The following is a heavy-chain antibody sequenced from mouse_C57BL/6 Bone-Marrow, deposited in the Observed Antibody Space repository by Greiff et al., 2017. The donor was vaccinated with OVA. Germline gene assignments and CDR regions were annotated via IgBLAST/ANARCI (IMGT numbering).Heavy chain of an antibody. CDR3: ARYGYDPFDY. CDR1: GYSFTGYY. V-gene: IGHV1-42*01. J-gene: IGHJ2*01. D-gene: IGHD1-2*01. CDR2: INPSTGGT. Sequence: VHVKQSGPELVKPGASVKISCKASGYSFTGYYMNWVKQSPEKSLEWIGEINPSTGGTTYNQKFKAKATLTVDKSSSTAYMQLKSLTSEDSAVYYCARYGYDPFDYWGQGTTLTVSS.